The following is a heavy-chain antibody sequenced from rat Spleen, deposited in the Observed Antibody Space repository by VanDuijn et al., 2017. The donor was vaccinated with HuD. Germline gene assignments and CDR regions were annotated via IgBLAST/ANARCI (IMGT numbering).Heavy chain of an antibody. CDR1: GFTFSNYG. CDR2: ISSDGSST. J-gene: IGHJ4*01. V-gene: IGHV5-29*01. D-gene: IGHD3-1*01. Sequence: EVQLVESGGGLVQPGNSLKLSCAASGFTFSNYGMAWVCQTPTKGLEWVATISSDGSSTYYRDSVKGRFTISRDNAKSTLYLQMNSLRSEDTATYYCTRFLRAYVMDAWGQGASVTVSS. CDR3: TRFLRAYVMDA.